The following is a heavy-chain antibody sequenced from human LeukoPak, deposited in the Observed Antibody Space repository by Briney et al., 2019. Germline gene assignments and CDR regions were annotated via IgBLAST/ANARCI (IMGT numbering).Heavy chain of an antibody. CDR3: AKGYYYDSSGYYTGVAFDY. J-gene: IGHJ4*02. CDR1: GFTFSSYA. Sequence: GGSLRLSCAASGFTFSSYAMSWVRQAPWKGLEWVSAISGSGGSTYYADSVKGRFTISRDNSKNTLYLQMNSLRAEDTAVYYCAKGYYYDSSGYYTGVAFDYWGQGTLVTVSS. V-gene: IGHV3-23*01. D-gene: IGHD3-22*01. CDR2: ISGSGGST.